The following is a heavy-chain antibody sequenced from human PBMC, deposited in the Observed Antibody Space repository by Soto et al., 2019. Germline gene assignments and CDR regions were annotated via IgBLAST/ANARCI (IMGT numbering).Heavy chain of an antibody. D-gene: IGHD6-13*01. V-gene: IGHV1-46*01. J-gene: IGHJ5*02. CDR1: GYTFTSYY. CDR3: ARDDLSSSWVNNWFVP. CDR2: INPSGGST. Sequence: QVQLVRSGAEVKKPGASVKVSCKASGYTFTSYYMHWVRQAPGQGLEWMGIINPSGGSTSYAQKFQGRVTMTRDTSTSTVYMELSSLRSEDTAVYYCARDDLSSSWVNNWFVPWGQGPLVTVSS.